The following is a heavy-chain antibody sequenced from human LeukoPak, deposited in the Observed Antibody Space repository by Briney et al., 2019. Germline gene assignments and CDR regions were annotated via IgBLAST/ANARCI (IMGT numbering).Heavy chain of an antibody. CDR1: GGSISSYY. Sequence: ETLSLTCTVPGGSISSYYWSSIRQRPGKGLECVANIKQDGSEKYYVDSVKGRFTISRDNAKNSLYLQMNSLRAEDTAVYYCARSKLTQWLVPFDAFDIWGQGTMVTVSS. CDR2: IKQDGSEK. J-gene: IGHJ3*02. V-gene: IGHV3-7*01. CDR3: ARSKLTQWLVPFDAFDI. D-gene: IGHD6-19*01.